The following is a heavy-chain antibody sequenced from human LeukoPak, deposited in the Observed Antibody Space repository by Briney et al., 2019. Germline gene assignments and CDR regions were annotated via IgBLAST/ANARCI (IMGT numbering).Heavy chain of an antibody. V-gene: IGHV3-7*05. CDR1: GFMLSNHW. CDR2: IKQDGSQK. D-gene: IGHD1-7*01. CDR3: ARDNYWAFDI. J-gene: IGHJ3*02. Sequence: GGSLRLSCAASGFMLSNHWMSWVRQAPGKGLEWVANIKQDGSQKNYVDSVKGRFNISRDNAKNSLCLEMNSLRADDTAVYYCARDNYWAFDIWGQGTMVTVSP.